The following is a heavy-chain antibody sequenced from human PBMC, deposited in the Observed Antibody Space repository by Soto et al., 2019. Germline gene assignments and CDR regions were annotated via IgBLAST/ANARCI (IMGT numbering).Heavy chain of an antibody. D-gene: IGHD1-1*01. CDR1: GGSISSRGYY. CDR3: SMHELSTQPCCMHF. V-gene: IGHV4-39*01. J-gene: IGHJ6*02. CDR2: IYFSGSI. Sequence: SETLSLTCTVSGGSISSRGYYWAWIRQPPGKGLEWIGSIYFSGSIYDSPSLKSRITISVDTAKNQFSLKLNSVTAADTAVYYCSMHELSTQPCCMHFWGPGTSVTVS.